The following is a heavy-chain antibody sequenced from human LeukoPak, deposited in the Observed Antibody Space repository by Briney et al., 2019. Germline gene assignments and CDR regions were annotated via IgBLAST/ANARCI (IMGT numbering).Heavy chain of an antibody. CDR3: TRAYYYTSSGDDY. CDR2: IDSDGSTT. CDR1: GFTFSDYW. Sequence: GGSLRLSCAASGFTFSDYWMHWVRQAPGKGLVWVSRIDSDGSTTTYADSVKGRFTISRDNAKNTLYLQMNSLRAEDTAVYYCTRAYYYTSSGDDYWGQGTQVTVSS. V-gene: IGHV3-74*01. D-gene: IGHD3-22*01. J-gene: IGHJ4*02.